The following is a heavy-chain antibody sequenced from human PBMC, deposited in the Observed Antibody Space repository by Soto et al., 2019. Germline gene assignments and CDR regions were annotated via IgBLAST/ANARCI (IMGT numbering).Heavy chain of an antibody. D-gene: IGHD1-7*01. CDR1: GFTFSDHY. Sequence: EVQLVESGGGLVQPGGSLRLSCAASGFTFSDHYMDWVRQAPGKGLEWVGRTRNKANSYTKEYAASVKGRFTISRDDSKHSLYLQMNSLKTEDPAVYYCVSSTGNYRNFDYWGQGTLVTVSS. V-gene: IGHV3-72*01. J-gene: IGHJ4*02. CDR3: VSSTGNYRNFDY. CDR2: TRNKANSYTK.